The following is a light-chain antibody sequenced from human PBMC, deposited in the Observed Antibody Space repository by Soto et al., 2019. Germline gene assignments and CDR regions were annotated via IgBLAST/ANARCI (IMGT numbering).Light chain of an antibody. Sequence: QPVLTQSPSASASLGASVKLTCTLSSGHSNYAIAWHQQQPEKGPRYLMKLNRGGSHSKGDGIPDRFSGSSSGAERYLTIASLQSEDEADYYCQTWGTGIVIFGGGTKLTV. CDR3: QTWGTGIVI. CDR2: LNRGGSH. CDR1: SGHSNYA. J-gene: IGLJ2*01. V-gene: IGLV4-69*01.